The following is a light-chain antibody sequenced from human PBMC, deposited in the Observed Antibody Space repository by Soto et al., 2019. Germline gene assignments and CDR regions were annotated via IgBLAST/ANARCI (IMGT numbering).Light chain of an antibody. CDR1: SSDVGGYNY. CDR3: SSYTSSSTPYYV. J-gene: IGLJ1*01. CDR2: DVS. Sequence: QPASVSGSPGQSITISCTGTSSDVGGYNYVSWYQQHPGKAPKLMIYDVSNRPSGVSNRFSGSKSGNTASLTISGLQAEDEADYYCSSYTSSSTPYYVFGTGTKVTVL. V-gene: IGLV2-14*01.